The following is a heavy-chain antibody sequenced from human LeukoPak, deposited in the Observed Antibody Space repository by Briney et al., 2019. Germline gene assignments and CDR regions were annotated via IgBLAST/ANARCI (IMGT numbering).Heavy chain of an antibody. Sequence: PSETLSLTCSVSGGSIRSLGYSWGWIRQPPGKGLEWIASMYYTGTTSLHPSLKTRVTMSVDTSKNHFSLNLTTVTAADTAVFYGARCVSAYAGRGWFDPWGQGTLVTVSS. J-gene: IGHJ5*02. D-gene: IGHD5-12*01. CDR2: MYYTGTT. V-gene: IGHV4-39*07. CDR1: GGSIRSLGYS. CDR3: ARCVSAYAGRGWFDP.